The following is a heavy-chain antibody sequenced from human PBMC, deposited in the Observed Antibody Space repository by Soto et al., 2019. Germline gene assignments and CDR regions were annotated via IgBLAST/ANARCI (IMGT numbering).Heavy chain of an antibody. CDR1: GFTFSNYG. D-gene: IGHD3-3*01. CDR3: AKSGTGGDFWSGFFTY. CDR2: ISGGGGSS. J-gene: IGHJ4*01. V-gene: IGHV3-23*01. Sequence: GGFLRLSCAASGFTFSNYGRSWVRQAPGKGLEWVSGISGGGGSSFHSDSVKGRFTISRDNSKNTLSLQMDSLRAEDTAVYYCAKSGTGGDFWSGFFTYWGHGTLVTVSS.